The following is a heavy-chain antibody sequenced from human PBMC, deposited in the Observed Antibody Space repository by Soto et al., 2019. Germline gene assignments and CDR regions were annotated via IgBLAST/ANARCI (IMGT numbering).Heavy chain of an antibody. CDR2: ISGSGGST. J-gene: IGHJ6*02. D-gene: IGHD3-10*01. Sequence: GGSLRLSCAASGFTFSSYAMSWVRQAPGKGLEWVSAISGSGGSTYYADSVKGRFTISRDNSKNTLYLQMNSLRAEDTAVYYCASKRYYYGSGPRGGFHGKYYGMDVWGQGTTVTVSS. V-gene: IGHV3-23*01. CDR3: ASKRYYYGSGPRGGFHGKYYGMDV. CDR1: GFTFSSYA.